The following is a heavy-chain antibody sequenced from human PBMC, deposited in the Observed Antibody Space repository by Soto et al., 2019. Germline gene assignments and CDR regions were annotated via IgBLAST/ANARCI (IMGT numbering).Heavy chain of an antibody. Sequence: GGSLRLSCAASGFTFSGDAMNWVRQSPGKGLEWVSSISTTSTYIYYADSVKGRFTISRDNANNSPHLQMNDLRAEDTAVYYCTGDYVMDVWGQGTTVTVSS. CDR1: GFTFSGDA. D-gene: IGHD3-10*02. CDR2: ISTTSTYI. J-gene: IGHJ6*02. CDR3: TGDYVMDV. V-gene: IGHV3-21*01.